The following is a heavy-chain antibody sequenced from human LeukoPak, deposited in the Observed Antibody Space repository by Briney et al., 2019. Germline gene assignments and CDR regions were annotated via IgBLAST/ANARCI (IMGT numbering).Heavy chain of an antibody. CDR2: IYSGGST. V-gene: IGHV3-53*04. Sequence: QPAGSLRLSCAASGFTVSSNYMSWVRQAPGKGLEWVSVIYSGGSTYYADSVKGRFTISRHNSKNTLYLQMNSLRAEDTAVYYCARVPAANYYYYGMDVWGQGTTVTVSS. CDR3: ARVPAANYYYYGMDV. J-gene: IGHJ6*02. D-gene: IGHD2-2*01. CDR1: GFTVSSNY.